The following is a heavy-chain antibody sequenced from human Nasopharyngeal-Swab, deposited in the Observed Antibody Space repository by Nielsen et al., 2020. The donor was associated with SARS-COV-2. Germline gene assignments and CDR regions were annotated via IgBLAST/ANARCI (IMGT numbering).Heavy chain of an antibody. CDR2: ISGSGGST. D-gene: IGHD6-6*01. V-gene: IGHV3-23*01. Sequence: GESLKISCAASGFTSSSYAMSWVRQAPGKGLEWVSAISGSGGSTYYADSVKGRFTISRDNSKNTLYLQMNSLRAEDTAVYYCAKDYHGSSPYDYWGQGTLVTVSS. J-gene: IGHJ4*02. CDR1: GFTSSSYA. CDR3: AKDYHGSSPYDY.